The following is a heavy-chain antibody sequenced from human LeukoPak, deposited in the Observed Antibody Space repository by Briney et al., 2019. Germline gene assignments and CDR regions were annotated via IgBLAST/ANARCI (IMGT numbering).Heavy chain of an antibody. V-gene: IGHV4-38-2*02. D-gene: IGHD3-22*01. Sequence: KPSETLSLTCTVSGYSISSGYYWGWIGQPPGEGLEWIGSIYHSGSTYYNQSPKSRVNISVDTSKNQFSLKLSSVTAADTAVYYCAKEGSSGYYYFDYWGQGTLVTVSS. J-gene: IGHJ4*02. CDR1: GYSISSGYY. CDR3: AKEGSSGYYYFDY. CDR2: IYHSGST.